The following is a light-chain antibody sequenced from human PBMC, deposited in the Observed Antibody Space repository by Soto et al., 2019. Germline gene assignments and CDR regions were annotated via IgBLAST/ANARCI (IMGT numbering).Light chain of an antibody. CDR2: DAS. CDR1: QSVSNS. V-gene: IGKV3-11*01. J-gene: IGKJ2*01. Sequence: EVVLTQSPATLSLSPGERATLSCRASQSVSNSLAWCQQIPGQAPRLLFYDASNRATGIPARFSGSGSGTDFTLTISSLEPEDFVVYFCQQRSNLITFGQGTKLHIK. CDR3: QQRSNLIT.